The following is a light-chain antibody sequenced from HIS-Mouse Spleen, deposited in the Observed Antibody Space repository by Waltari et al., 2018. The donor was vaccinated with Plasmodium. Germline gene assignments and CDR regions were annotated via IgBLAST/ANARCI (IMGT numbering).Light chain of an antibody. CDR3: CSYAGSYTWV. Sequence: QSALTQPRSASGAPGQSVTTSSTGTRTDIGGCTSVPWYQQHPGKAPKPMIYDVSRRPSGVPDRFSGSKSGNAASLTISGLQAEDEADYYCCSYAGSYTWVFGGGTKLTVL. CDR1: RTDIGGCTS. J-gene: IGLJ3*02. CDR2: DVS. V-gene: IGLV2-11*01.